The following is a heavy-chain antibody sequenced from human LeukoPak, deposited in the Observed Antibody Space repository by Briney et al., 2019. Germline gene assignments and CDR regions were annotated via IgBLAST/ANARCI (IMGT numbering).Heavy chain of an antibody. J-gene: IGHJ6*03. CDR2: MNPNSGNT. CDR3: ARFILVVPAATPYHYYYYMDV. V-gene: IGHV1-8*01. CDR1: GYTFTSYD. Sequence: ASVKVSCKASGYTFTSYDINWVRQATGQGLEWMGWMNPNSGNTGYAQKFQGRVTMTRNTSISTAYMELSSLRSEDTAVYYCARFILVVPAATPYHYYYYMDVWGKGTTVTISS. D-gene: IGHD2-2*01.